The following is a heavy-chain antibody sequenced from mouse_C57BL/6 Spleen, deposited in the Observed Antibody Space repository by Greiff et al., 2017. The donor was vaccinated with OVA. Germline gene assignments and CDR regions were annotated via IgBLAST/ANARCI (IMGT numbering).Heavy chain of an antibody. CDR1: GYTFTSYN. D-gene: IGHD2-1*01. CDR3: ARRAYGNYGWYYFDY. V-gene: IGHV1-12*01. J-gene: IGHJ2*01. CDR2: IYPGNGDT. Sequence: QVQLKESGAELVRPGASVKMSCKASGYTFTSYNMHWVKQTPRQGLEWIGAIYPGNGDTSYNQKFKGKATLTVDKSSSTAYMQLSSLTSEDSAVYFCARRAYGNYGWYYFDYWGQGTLSQSPQ.